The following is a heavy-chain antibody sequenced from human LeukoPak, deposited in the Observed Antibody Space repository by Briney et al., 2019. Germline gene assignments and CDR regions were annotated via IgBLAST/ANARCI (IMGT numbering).Heavy chain of an antibody. V-gene: IGHV3-21*01. CDR2: ISSSSSYI. J-gene: IGHJ4*02. CDR1: GFTFSSYS. CDR3: ARDLVWSSGSYYIDH. Sequence: GGSLRLSCAASGFTFSSYSMTWVRQAPGKGLEWVSSISSSSSYIYYADSVKGRFTISRDNAKNSLYLQMNSLRAEDTAVYYCARDLVWSSGSYYIDHWGQGTPVTVSS. D-gene: IGHD6-19*01.